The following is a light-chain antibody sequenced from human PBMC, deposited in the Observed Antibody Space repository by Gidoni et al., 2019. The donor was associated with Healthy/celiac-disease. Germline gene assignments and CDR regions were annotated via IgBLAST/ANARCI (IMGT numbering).Light chain of an antibody. Sequence: QLVLTQSPSASASLGASVTLTCTLSSGHSSYALAWHQQQPEKGPGYLMKLNSDGSHSKGDGIPDRFSGSSSGAERYLTISSRQSEDEADYYCQTWGTGIRVFGGGTKLTVL. CDR1: SGHSSYA. J-gene: IGLJ2*01. CDR3: QTWGTGIRV. V-gene: IGLV4-69*01. CDR2: LNSDGSH.